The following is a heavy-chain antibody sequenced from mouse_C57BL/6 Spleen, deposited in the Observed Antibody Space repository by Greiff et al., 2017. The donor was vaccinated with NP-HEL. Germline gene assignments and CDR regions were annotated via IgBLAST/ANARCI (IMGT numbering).Heavy chain of an antibody. V-gene: IGHV3-6*01. J-gene: IGHJ2*01. CDR2: ISYDGSN. CDR1: GYSITSGYY. CDR3: AKGEYGNFDY. D-gene: IGHD2-1*01. Sequence: ESGPGLVKPSQSLSLTCSVTGYSITSGYYWNWIRQFPGNKLEWMGYISYDGSNNYNPSLKNRISITRDTSKNQFFLKLNSVTTEDTATYYCAKGEYGNFDYWGQGTTLTVSS.